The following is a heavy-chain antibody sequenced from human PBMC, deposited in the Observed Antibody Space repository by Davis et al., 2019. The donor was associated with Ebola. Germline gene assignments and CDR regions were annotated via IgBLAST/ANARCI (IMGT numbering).Heavy chain of an antibody. Sequence: MPSETLSLTCAVYGGSFSGYYWSWIRQPPGKGLEWIGEINHSGSTNYNPSLKSRVTISVDKSKNQFSLKLSSVTAADTAVYYCARGVLRNWNYVHYYYGMDVWGQGTTVTVSS. CDR3: ARGVLRNWNYVHYYYGMDV. CDR1: GGSFSGYY. V-gene: IGHV4-34*01. CDR2: INHSGST. D-gene: IGHD1-7*01. J-gene: IGHJ6*02.